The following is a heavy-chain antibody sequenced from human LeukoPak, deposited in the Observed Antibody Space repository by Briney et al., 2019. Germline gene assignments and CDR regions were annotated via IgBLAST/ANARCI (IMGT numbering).Heavy chain of an antibody. CDR3: ARDSKLRFLEWLSEEAFDI. CDR1: GHTFTSYG. J-gene: IGHJ3*02. Sequence: ASVKVSCKASGHTFTSYGISWVRQAPGQGLEWMGWISAYNGNTNYAQKLQGRVTMTTDTSTSTAYMELRSLRSDDTAVYYCARDSKLRFLEWLSEEAFDIWGQGTMVTVSS. CDR2: ISAYNGNT. D-gene: IGHD3-3*01. V-gene: IGHV1-18*01.